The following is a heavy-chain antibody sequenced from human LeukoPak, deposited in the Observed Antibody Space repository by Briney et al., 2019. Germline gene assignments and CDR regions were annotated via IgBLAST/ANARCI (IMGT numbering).Heavy chain of an antibody. CDR2: ISYDGSNK. J-gene: IGHJ4*02. D-gene: IGHD6-13*01. V-gene: IGHV3-30*18. Sequence: GGSLRLTCAASAFTFSSYGMIWVRQAPDKGLEWVAVISYDGSNKYYADSVKGRFTISRDNSKNTLYLQMNSLRAEDTAVYYCAKEREAAAVYWGQGTLVTVSS. CDR3: AKEREAAAVY. CDR1: AFTFSSYG.